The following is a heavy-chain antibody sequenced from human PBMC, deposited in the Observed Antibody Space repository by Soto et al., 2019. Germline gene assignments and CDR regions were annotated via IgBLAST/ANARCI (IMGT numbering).Heavy chain of an antibody. CDR2: ISSSSSYI. V-gene: IGHV3-21*01. Sequence: GSLRLSCAASGFTFISYSMNWVRQAPGKGLEWVSSISSSSSYIYYADSVKGRFTISRDNAKNSLYLQMNSLRAEDTAVYYCARVLRYFDWLSSVYGMDVWGQGTTVTVSS. D-gene: IGHD3-9*01. CDR1: GFTFISYS. CDR3: ARVLRYFDWLSSVYGMDV. J-gene: IGHJ6*02.